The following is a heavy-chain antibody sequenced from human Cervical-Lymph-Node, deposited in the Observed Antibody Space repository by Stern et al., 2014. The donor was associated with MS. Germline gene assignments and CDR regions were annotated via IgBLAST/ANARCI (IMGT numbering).Heavy chain of an antibody. CDR2: IYYSGST. CDR1: GGSISSSNYY. CDR3: ATDYGDSKFND. Sequence: QVQLVQSGPGLVKPSETLSLTCTVSGGSISSSNYYWGWIRQPPGKGLEWIGSIYYSGSTYNNPSLKSRVTISVDTSKNQFSLKLSSVTAADTAVYYCATDYGDSKFNDWGQGTLVTVSS. J-gene: IGHJ4*02. D-gene: IGHD4-17*01. V-gene: IGHV4-39*01.